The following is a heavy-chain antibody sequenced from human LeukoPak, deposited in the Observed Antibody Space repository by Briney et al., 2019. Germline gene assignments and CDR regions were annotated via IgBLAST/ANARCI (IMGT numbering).Heavy chain of an antibody. CDR1: GYAFSNYG. D-gene: IGHD3-22*01. V-gene: IGHV1-2*02. Sequence: ASVKDSCRASGYAFSNYGISWVRQAPGQGLEWMGWINPNSGGTNYAQKFQGRVTMTRDTSISTAYMEMSRLRSDDTAVYYCARGDSSGYRNWFDPWGQGTLVTVSS. J-gene: IGHJ5*02. CDR2: INPNSGGT. CDR3: ARGDSSGYRNWFDP.